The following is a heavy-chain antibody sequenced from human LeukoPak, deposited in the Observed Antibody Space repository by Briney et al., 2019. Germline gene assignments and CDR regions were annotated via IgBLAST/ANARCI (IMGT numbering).Heavy chain of an antibody. CDR1: GFTFSSYE. CDR3: ARGRAANQDWVEFDP. Sequence: GGSLRLSCAASGFTFSSYEMNWVRQAPGKGLEWVSYISSSGSTIYYADSVKGRFAISRDESENTLYLQMNSLRVEDTAVYFCARGRAANQDWVEFDPWGQGTPVIVSS. V-gene: IGHV3-48*03. D-gene: IGHD3/OR15-3a*01. J-gene: IGHJ5*02. CDR2: ISSSGSTI.